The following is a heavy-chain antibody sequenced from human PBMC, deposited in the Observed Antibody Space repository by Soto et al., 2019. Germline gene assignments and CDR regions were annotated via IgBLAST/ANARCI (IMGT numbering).Heavy chain of an antibody. CDR1: GFTFTNAW. CDR2: IKSKTDGGTT. Sequence: GGSLRLSCAASGFTFTNAWMSWVRQAPGKGLEWVGRIKSKTDGGTTDYAAPVKGRFTISSDDSKNTLYLQMNSLRTEDTAVYYCTKEGGPGIAYRAQGTLVTVSS. CDR3: TKEGGPGIAY. V-gene: IGHV3-15*01. J-gene: IGHJ4*02. D-gene: IGHD2-15*01.